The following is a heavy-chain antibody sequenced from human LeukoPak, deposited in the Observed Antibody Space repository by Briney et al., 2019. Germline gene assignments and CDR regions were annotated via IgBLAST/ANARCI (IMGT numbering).Heavy chain of an antibody. J-gene: IGHJ4*02. D-gene: IGHD6-13*01. CDR1: GFTFSSDG. CDR3: AKGQVGVAAPGY. V-gene: IGHV3-23*01. CDR2: ISGSGGGT. Sequence: GGSLRLSCAASGFTFSSDGMTWVRQAPGKGLEWVSAISGSGGGTFYADSVKGRLTISRDNSKNTLYLQMNSLRVDDTAVYYFAKGQVGVAAPGYWGQGTLVTVSS.